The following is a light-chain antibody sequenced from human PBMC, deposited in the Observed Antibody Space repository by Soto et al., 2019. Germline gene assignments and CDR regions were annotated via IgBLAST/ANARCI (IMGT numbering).Light chain of an antibody. V-gene: IGKV1-5*01. CDR1: QSISTW. J-gene: IGKJ1*01. CDR2: DAS. CDR3: QQYNSYST. Sequence: DTHMTQSPSTRSSSXGDKVTINCRASQSISTWLAWYQQKPGKAPKLLIYDASSLESGVPSRFSGSGSGTEFTLTISSLQPEDFASYYCQQYNSYSTFGQGTKVDI.